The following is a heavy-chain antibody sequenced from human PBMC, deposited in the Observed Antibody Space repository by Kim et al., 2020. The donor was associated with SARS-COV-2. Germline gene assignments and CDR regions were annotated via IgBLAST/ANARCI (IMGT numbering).Heavy chain of an antibody. V-gene: IGHV4-31*02. CDR3: ARALGMVRGVTLDAFDI. J-gene: IGHJ3*02. D-gene: IGHD3-10*01. Sequence: LKSRVTISVDTSKNQFSLKLSSVTAADTAVYYCARALGMVRGVTLDAFDIWGQGTMVTVSS.